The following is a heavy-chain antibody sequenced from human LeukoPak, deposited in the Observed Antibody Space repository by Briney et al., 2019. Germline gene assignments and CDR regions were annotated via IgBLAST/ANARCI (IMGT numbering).Heavy chain of an antibody. Sequence: PSETLSLTCTVSGGSISSYYWSWIRQSPGKGLEWIGYIHYSGSTNYNPSLKSRVTISVDTSKNQFSLKLSSVTAADTAVYYCARMDYYDSSGYYYLDAFDIWGQGTMVTVSS. J-gene: IGHJ3*02. CDR1: GGSISSYY. D-gene: IGHD3-22*01. CDR2: IHYSGST. CDR3: ARMDYYDSSGYYYLDAFDI. V-gene: IGHV4-59*12.